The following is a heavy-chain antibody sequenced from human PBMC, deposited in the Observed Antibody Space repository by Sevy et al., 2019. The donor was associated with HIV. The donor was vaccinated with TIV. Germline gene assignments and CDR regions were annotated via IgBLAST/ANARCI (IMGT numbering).Heavy chain of an antibody. V-gene: IGHV4-59*08. CDR3: AGENAWGRGYS. J-gene: IGHJ4*02. CDR2: IYYNGHI. D-gene: IGHD1-26*01. CDR1: GGYITSLY. Sequence: SETLSLTCTVSGGYITSLYWNWIRQPPGKGLEWIANIYYNGHINYNPSLKSRVTLSLDTSKYQFSLRLSSVTAADTAMYYCAGENAWGRGYSWGQGTLVTVSS.